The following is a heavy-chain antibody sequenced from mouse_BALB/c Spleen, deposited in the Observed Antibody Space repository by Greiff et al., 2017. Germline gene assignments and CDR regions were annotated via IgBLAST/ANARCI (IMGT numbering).Heavy chain of an antibody. CDR2: INSGSSTT. CDR3: ARSGITTVVAKGYYAMDY. V-gene: IGHV5-17*02. Sequence: EVHLVESGGGLVQPGGSRKLSCAAPGFNFRCLGMSWVRPAPEKGLELVAYINSGSSTTYYADTVKGRFTNSRDNPKNTLFLQMTSLRSEDTAMYYCARSGITTVVAKGYYAMDYWGQGTSVTVSS. D-gene: IGHD1-1*01. CDR1: GFNFRCLG. J-gene: IGHJ4*01.